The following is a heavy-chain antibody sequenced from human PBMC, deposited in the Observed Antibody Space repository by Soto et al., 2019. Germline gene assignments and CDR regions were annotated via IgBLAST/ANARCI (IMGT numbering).Heavy chain of an antibody. CDR1: GFIFSSYA. Sequence: PGGSLRLSCAASGFIFSSYAMSWVRQAPGKGLEWVAVIWYDGSNKYYADSVKGRFTISRDNSKNTLYLQMNSLRAEDTAVYYCARDCISTSCLGTIDYWGQGTLVTVSS. J-gene: IGHJ4*02. D-gene: IGHD2-2*01. CDR2: IWYDGSNK. V-gene: IGHV3-33*08. CDR3: ARDCISTSCLGTIDY.